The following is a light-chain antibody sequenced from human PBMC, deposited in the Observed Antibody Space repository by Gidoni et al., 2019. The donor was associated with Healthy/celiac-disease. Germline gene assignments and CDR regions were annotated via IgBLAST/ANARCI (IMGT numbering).Light chain of an antibody. V-gene: IGKV1-33*01. Sequence: DIQMTQSPSSLSASVGDRVCITVQASQDISNYLNWYQQKPGKAPKLLIYDASNLETGVPSRFSRSGSGTDFSFTISSLQPEDIATYYCQQYDNLRLMYTFGQGTKLEIK. J-gene: IGKJ2*01. CDR1: QDISNY. CDR2: DAS. CDR3: QQYDNLRLMYT.